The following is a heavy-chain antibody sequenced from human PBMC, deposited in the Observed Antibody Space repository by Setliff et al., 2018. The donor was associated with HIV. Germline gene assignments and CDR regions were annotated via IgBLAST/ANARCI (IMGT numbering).Heavy chain of an antibody. J-gene: IGHJ4*02. CDR2: VTHSGST. V-gene: IGHV4-34*01. Sequence: SETLSLTCAVYGGSLSGCYWTFIRQSPGKGLEWIGEVTHSGSTTYDPSLKSRITISVDTSKNQFSLKLTSVTAADMGVYYCARGRKKTLAVSGTRYFDFWGQGTLVTVSS. D-gene: IGHD6-19*01. CDR3: ARGRKKTLAVSGTRYFDF. CDR1: GGSLSGCY.